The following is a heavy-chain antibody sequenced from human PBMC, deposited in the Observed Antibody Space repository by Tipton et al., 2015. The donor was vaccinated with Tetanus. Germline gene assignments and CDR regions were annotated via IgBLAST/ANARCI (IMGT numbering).Heavy chain of an antibody. V-gene: IGHV4-59*01. CDR1: GGSISSYY. CDR3: ARDWLNRGSGFSWFDP. Sequence: TLSLTCTVSGGSISSYYWSWIRQPPGKGLEWIGNIYHSGSTNHNPSLKSRVTISVDTSKNQFSLKLSSVTAADTAVYYCARDWLNRGSGFSWFDPWGQGTLVTVSS. J-gene: IGHJ5*02. CDR2: IYHSGST. D-gene: IGHD3-10*01.